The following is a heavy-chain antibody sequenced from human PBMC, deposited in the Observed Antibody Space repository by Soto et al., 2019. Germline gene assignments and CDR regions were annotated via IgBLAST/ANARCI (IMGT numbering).Heavy chain of an antibody. J-gene: IGHJ6*03. CDR1: GYTFTSYD. CDR3: ARGGGYYDILTGYPSYYYYYMDV. CDR2: MNPSSGNT. D-gene: IGHD3-9*01. V-gene: IGHV1-8*01. Sequence: ASVKVSCKASGYTFTSYDINWVRQATGQGLEWMGWMNPSSGNTGYAQKIKGRVTMTRNTSISTAYMELSSLRSEDTVVYYCARGGGYYDILTGYPSYYYYYMDVWGKGTTVTVSS.